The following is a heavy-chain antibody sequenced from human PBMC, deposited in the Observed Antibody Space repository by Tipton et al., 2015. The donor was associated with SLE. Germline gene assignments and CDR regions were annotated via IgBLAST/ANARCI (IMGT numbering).Heavy chain of an antibody. Sequence: TLSLTCDVSGYSISSGYYWAWIRQPPGSGLEWIGSINDSGNTYYSPSLKSRVTISADTSKNQFSLKLTSVTAADTAVYYCARGRAYDFWKGPFDYWGQGTLVTVSS. CDR2: INDSGNT. CDR3: ARGRAYDFWKGPFDY. D-gene: IGHD3-3*01. J-gene: IGHJ4*02. V-gene: IGHV4-38-2*01. CDR1: GYSISSGYY.